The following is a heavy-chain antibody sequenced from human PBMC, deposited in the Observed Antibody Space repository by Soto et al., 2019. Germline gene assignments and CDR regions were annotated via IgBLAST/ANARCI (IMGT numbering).Heavy chain of an antibody. CDR3: ATDRTYSSSWPFDY. Sequence: ASVKVSFKVSGYTLTELSMHWVRQAPGKGLEWMGGFDPEDGETICAQKFQGRVTVTEDTSTDTAYMELSSLRSEDTAVYYCATDRTYSSSWPFDYSGQGTLVTVSS. V-gene: IGHV1-24*01. J-gene: IGHJ4*02. D-gene: IGHD6-13*01. CDR1: GYTLTELS. CDR2: FDPEDGET.